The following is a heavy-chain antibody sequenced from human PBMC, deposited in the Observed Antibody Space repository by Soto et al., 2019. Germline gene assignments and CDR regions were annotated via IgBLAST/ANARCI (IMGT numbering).Heavy chain of an antibody. J-gene: IGHJ3*02. CDR3: ARDLTGYYGKHAFDI. D-gene: IGHD3-10*01. Sequence: SETLSLTCTVSGGSISSGGYYWSWIRQHPGKGLEWIGYIYYSGSTYYNPSLKSRVTISVDTSKSQFSLKLSSVTAADTAVYYCARDLTGYYGKHAFDIWGQGTMVTVSS. V-gene: IGHV4-31*03. CDR2: IYYSGST. CDR1: GGSISSGGYY.